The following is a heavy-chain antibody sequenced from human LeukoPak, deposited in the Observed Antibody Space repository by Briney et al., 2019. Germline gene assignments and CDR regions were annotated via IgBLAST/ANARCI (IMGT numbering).Heavy chain of an antibody. CDR3: ARDQMVATDRYYYYMDV. Sequence: PGGSLRLSCAASGFTFSSYWMSWVRQAPGKGLEWVANIKQDGSEKYYVDSVKGRFTISRDNAKNSLYLQMNSLRAEDTAVYYCARDQMVATDRYYYYMDVWGKGTTVTVSS. CDR2: IKQDGSEK. V-gene: IGHV3-7*01. J-gene: IGHJ6*03. D-gene: IGHD5-12*01. CDR1: GFTFSSYW.